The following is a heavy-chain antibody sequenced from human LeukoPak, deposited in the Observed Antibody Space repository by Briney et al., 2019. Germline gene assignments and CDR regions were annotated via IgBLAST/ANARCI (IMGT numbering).Heavy chain of an antibody. CDR2: IGSSSSTI. D-gene: IGHD4-17*01. V-gene: IGHV3-48*04. CDR3: ARGLTTMTHSGYFDY. Sequence: GSLRLSCAASGFTFSSYSMNWVRQAPGKGLEWVSYIGSSSSTIYHADSVKGRFTISRDNAKNSLYLQMSSLRAEDTAVYYCARGLTTMTHSGYFDYWGQGTLVTVSS. J-gene: IGHJ4*02. CDR1: GFTFSSYS.